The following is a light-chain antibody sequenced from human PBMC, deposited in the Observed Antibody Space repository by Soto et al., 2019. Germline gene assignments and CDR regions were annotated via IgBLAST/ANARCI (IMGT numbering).Light chain of an antibody. CDR2: GAS. J-gene: IGKJ1*01. CDR1: QSVTNH. V-gene: IGKV3-20*01. CDR3: QQYGSSRT. Sequence: EVVVTQSPATLSLTPGERATLSFRASQSVTNHLAWYQQRPGQAPRLLIYGASSRATGIPDRFSGSGSGTDFTLTISRLEPEDFAVYYCQQYGSSRTFGQGTKVDIK.